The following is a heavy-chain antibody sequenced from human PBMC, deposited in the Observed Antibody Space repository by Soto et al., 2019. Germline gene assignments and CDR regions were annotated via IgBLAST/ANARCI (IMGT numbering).Heavy chain of an antibody. V-gene: IGHV1-3*01. CDR2: INAGNGNT. CDR1: GYTFTSSA. Sequence: GASVKVSSKAPGYTFTSSAMPCVRQAPALRLERMGWINAGNGNTKYSQKFQCRVTITRDTSASTAYMELSSLRSEDTAVYYCARMRLYCSGGNCYWGHQKHHQHWGQRTLDPVSS. CDR3: ARMRLYCSGGNCYWGHQKHHQH. J-gene: IGHJ1*01. D-gene: IGHD2-15*01.